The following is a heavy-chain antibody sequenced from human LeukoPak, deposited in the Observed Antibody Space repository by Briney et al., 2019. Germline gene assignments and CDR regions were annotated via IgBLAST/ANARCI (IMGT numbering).Heavy chain of an antibody. V-gene: IGHV1-69*13. CDR3: ARGRLRTTGTGWFDP. J-gene: IGHJ5*02. CDR1: GGTFSSYA. CDR2: IIPIFGTA. Sequence: SVKVSCKASGGTFSSYAISWVRQAPGQGLEWMGGIIPIFGTANYAQKFQGRVTITADESTSTAYMELSSLRSEDTDVYYCARGRLRTTGTGWFDPWGQGTLVTVSS. D-gene: IGHD1-1*01.